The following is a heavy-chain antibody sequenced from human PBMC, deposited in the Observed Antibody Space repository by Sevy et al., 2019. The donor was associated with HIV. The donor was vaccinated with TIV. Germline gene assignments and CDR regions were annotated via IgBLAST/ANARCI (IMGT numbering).Heavy chain of an antibody. CDR3: ARDRYCSSTSCEGWFDP. D-gene: IGHD2-2*01. CDR2: IYYSGST. CDR1: GGSISSGGYY. J-gene: IGHJ5*02. Sequence: SETLSLTCTVSGGSISSGGYYWSWTRQHPGKGLEWIGYIYYSGSTYYNPSLKSRVTISVDTSKNQFSLKLSSVTAADTAVYYCARDRYCSSTSCEGWFDPWGQGTLVTVSS. V-gene: IGHV4-31*03.